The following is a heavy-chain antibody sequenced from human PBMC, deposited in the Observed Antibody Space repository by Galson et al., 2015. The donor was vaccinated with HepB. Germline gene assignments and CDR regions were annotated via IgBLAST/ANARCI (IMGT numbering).Heavy chain of an antibody. D-gene: IGHD1-26*01. CDR2: ISDSGSS. CDR1: SGSISNYY. Sequence: CTVSSGSISNYYWSWIRQPPGKGLEWIGFISDSGSSNDNPSLKSRVTMSVDASKNRFSLRLRSVTAADTAVYYCARQWDDAFDIWGQGTMVTVSS. V-gene: IGHV4-59*08. CDR3: ARQWDDAFDI. J-gene: IGHJ3*02.